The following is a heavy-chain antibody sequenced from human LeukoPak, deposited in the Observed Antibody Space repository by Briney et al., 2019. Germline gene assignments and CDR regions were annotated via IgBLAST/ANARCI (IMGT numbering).Heavy chain of an antibody. D-gene: IGHD6-19*01. V-gene: IGHV3-30*03. Sequence: PGGSLRLSCAASGFTFSSYGMHWVRQAPGKGLEWVAVISYDGSNKYYADSVKGRFTISRDNSKNTPYLQMNSLRAEDAAVYYCAARASSGWYNYWGQGTLVTVSS. CDR1: GFTFSSYG. J-gene: IGHJ4*02. CDR3: AARASSGWYNY. CDR2: ISYDGSNK.